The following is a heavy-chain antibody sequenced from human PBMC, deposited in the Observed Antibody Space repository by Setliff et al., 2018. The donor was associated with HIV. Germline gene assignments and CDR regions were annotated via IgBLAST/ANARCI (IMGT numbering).Heavy chain of an antibody. CDR3: ARAKGYDYYMDV. CDR2: IYTSGAT. J-gene: IGHJ6*03. D-gene: IGHD2-15*01. V-gene: IGHV4-61*09. CDR1: GGSISSSSYY. Sequence: SETLSLTCTVSGGSISSSSYYWGWIRQPAGKAVEWMGHIYTSGATKYNPSLKSRVTISRDTSKNQFSLKLTSVTAADTAVFFCARAKGYDYYMDVWGTGTTVTVSS.